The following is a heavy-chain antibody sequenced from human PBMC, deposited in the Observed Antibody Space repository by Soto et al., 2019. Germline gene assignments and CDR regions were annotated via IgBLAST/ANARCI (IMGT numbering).Heavy chain of an antibody. D-gene: IGHD3-22*01. CDR1: GFIFEDYA. CDR3: AKDVGSYYYDTSAYHYDY. V-gene: IGHV3-9*01. J-gene: IGHJ4*02. Sequence: SLRLSCVASGFIFEDYAMNWVRQGAGKGLEWVSGISWNSGTIGYADAVKGRFTISRDNAKNSLHLQMNSLRAEDTALYYCAKDVGSYYYDTSAYHYDYWGRGTQVIVSS. CDR2: ISWNSGTI.